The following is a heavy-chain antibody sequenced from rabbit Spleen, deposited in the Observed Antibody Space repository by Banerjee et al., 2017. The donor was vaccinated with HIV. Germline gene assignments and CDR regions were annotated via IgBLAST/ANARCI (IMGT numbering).Heavy chain of an antibody. Sequence: QSLEESGGDLVKPGASLTLTCTASGFDLIVYYYMCWVRQVPGKGLEWSGSIYSGGGVKYYAPWVNGRFTISGSGSLNSVDLKMTRRTAADTATYFCARGPAYAGVGYPFNLWGQGTLVTVS. D-gene: IGHD4-2*01. CDR1: GFDLIVYYY. V-gene: IGHV1S43*01. CDR2: IYSGGGVK. CDR3: ARGPAYAGVGYPFNL. J-gene: IGHJ4*01.